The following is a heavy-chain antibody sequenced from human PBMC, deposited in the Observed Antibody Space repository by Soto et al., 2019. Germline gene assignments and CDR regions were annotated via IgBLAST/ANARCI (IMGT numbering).Heavy chain of an antibody. V-gene: IGHV3-23*01. CDR1: GFTFSSYA. CDR3: AKDAKVVAATPAYYYYYMDV. CDR2: ISGSGGST. Sequence: GGSLRLSCAASGFTFSSYAMSWVRQAPGKGLEWVSAISGSGGSTYYADSVKGRFTISRDNSKNTLYLQMNSLRAEDTAVYYCAKDAKVVAATPAYYYYYMDVWGKGTTVTVSS. J-gene: IGHJ6*03. D-gene: IGHD2-15*01.